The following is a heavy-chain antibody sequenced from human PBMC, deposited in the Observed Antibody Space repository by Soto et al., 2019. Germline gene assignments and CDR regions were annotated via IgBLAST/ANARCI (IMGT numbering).Heavy chain of an antibody. CDR2: ISWNSGSI. J-gene: IGHJ4*02. Sequence: EVQLVESGGGLVQPGRSLRLSCAASGFTFDDYAMHWVRQAPGKGLEWVSGISWNSGSIGYADSVKGRFTISRDNAKNSLYLQMNSLRAEDTALYYCAKGMLRLNLLFDYWGQGTLVTVSS. D-gene: IGHD5-12*01. CDR3: AKGMLRLNLLFDY. CDR1: GFTFDDYA. V-gene: IGHV3-9*01.